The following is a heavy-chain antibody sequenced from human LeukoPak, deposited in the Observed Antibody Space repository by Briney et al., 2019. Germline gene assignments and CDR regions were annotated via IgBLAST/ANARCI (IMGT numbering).Heavy chain of an antibody. CDR1: GGSFSGYY. V-gene: IGHV4-34*01. CDR3: ARHSALGCGGDCYPGRDI. D-gene: IGHD2-21*02. J-gene: IGHJ3*02. CDR2: INHSGST. Sequence: PSETLSLTCAVYGGSFSGYYWSWIRQPPGKGLEWIGEINHSGSTNYNPSLKSRVTISVDTSKNQFSLKLSSVTAADTAVYYCARHSALGCGGDCYPGRDIWGQGTMVTVSS.